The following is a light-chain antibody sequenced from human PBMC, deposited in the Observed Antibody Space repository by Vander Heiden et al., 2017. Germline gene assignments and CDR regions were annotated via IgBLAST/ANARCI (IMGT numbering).Light chain of an antibody. J-gene: IGKJ1*01. CDR3: QQYYSTPRT. CDR2: WAS. Sequence: DIVMPQSPDSLAVSLGERATINCKSSQSVLYSSNNKNCLAWYQQKPGQPPKLLIYWASTRESGVPDRFSGSGSGTDFTLTISSLQAEDVAVYYCQQYYSTPRTFGQGTKVEIK. V-gene: IGKV4-1*01. CDR1: QSVLYSSNNKNC.